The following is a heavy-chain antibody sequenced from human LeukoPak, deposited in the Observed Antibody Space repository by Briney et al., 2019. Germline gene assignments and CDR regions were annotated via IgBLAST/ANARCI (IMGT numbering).Heavy chain of an antibody. CDR3: TTGGGVLRFL. V-gene: IGHV3-15*01. Sequence: GGSLRLSCVASGITFTNAWLSWVRQTPGKGLEWLGRIKSKIDGETTDYIAPVKGRFTISRDDSKNTLYLQMNSPKTEDTAVYYCTTGGGVLRFLGGQGTLVTVSS. D-gene: IGHD3-3*01. CDR2: IKSKIDGETT. CDR1: GITFTNAW. J-gene: IGHJ4*02.